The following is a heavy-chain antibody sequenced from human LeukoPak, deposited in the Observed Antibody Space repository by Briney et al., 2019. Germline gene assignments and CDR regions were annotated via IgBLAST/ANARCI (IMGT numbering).Heavy chain of an antibody. CDR3: ARVEAQGITMVRGVIIGAFDI. V-gene: IGHV3-7*01. J-gene: IGHJ3*02. Sequence: GGSLRLPCAASGFTFSSYWMSWVRQAPGKGLEWVANIKQDGSEKYYVDSVKGRFTISRDNAKNSLYLQMNSLRAEDTAVYYCARVEAQGITMVRGVIIGAFDIWGQGTMVTVSS. CDR1: GFTFSSYW. D-gene: IGHD3-10*01. CDR2: IKQDGSEK.